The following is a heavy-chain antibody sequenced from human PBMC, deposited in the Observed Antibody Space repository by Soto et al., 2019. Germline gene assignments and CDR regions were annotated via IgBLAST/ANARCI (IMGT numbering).Heavy chain of an antibody. V-gene: IGHV4-59*01. CDR2: IYYSGST. Sequence: QVQLQESGPGLVKPSETLSLTCTVSGDSIRSYYWTWIRQPPGKGLELIGYIYYSGSTRYNPSLKSRVTISVDMSKNQFSLKLSSVIAAATAVYYCARAYGGFDNGLDVWGQGTAVTVSS. CDR1: GDSIRSYY. D-gene: IGHD5-12*01. CDR3: ARAYGGFDNGLDV. J-gene: IGHJ6*02.